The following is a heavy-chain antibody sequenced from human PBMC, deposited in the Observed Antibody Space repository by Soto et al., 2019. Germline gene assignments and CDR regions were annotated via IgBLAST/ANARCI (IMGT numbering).Heavy chain of an antibody. D-gene: IGHD3-3*01. J-gene: IGHJ5*02. CDR3: ARRSTGLFGPPTSERGFDP. CDR2: SYGIGTT. Sequence: SSQTRSLTCILSPDSVTNGNYNWNWIRQPPGKGLEWSGDSYGIGTTRYNPSRKSLLTIALDPSMNLFSLNLTSVTAADTAMYYCARRSTGLFGPPTSERGFDPCRHGFRVTFSS. CDR1: PDSVTNGNYN. V-gene: IGHV4-61*01.